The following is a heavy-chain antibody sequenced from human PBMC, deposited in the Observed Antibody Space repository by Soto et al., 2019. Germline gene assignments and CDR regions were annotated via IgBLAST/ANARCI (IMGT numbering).Heavy chain of an antibody. V-gene: IGHV3-23*01. D-gene: IGHD4-17*01. Sequence: EVQLLESGGGSVRRGGSLRLSCAASGLTFSSYAMTWVRQAPGKGLEWVSAIGGSTSSTYYADSVKGRFTISRDNSKNTRYLQMNSLRVEDTAVYYCAKDFYGDYGATGEDWGQGTLVTVSS. CDR1: GLTFSSYA. CDR3: AKDFYGDYGATGED. CDR2: IGGSTSST. J-gene: IGHJ4*02.